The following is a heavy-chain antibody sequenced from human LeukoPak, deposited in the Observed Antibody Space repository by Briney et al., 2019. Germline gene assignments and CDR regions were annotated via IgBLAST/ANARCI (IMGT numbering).Heavy chain of an antibody. J-gene: IGHJ4*02. D-gene: IGHD3-22*01. CDR1: GYTFTSYA. CDR2: INAGNGNT. CDR3: ARDGSPDYYDSSGYPYYFDY. Sequence: ASVKVSCKASGYTFTSYAMHWVRQAPGQRLEWMGWINAGNGNTKYSQKFQGRVTITRDTSASTAYMELSSLRSEDTAVYYCARDGSPDYYDSSGYPYYFDYWGQGTLVTVSS. V-gene: IGHV1-3*01.